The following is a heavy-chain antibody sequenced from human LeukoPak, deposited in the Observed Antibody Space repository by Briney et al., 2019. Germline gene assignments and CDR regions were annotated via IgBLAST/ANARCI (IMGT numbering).Heavy chain of an antibody. Sequence: SETLSLTCTVSGGSISSYYWSWIRQPAGKGLEWIGRIYTSGSTYYNPSLKSRVTISVHTSKNQLSLKLTSVTAADTAVYCCARVAAGIGFFQHWGQGNLVTVSS. CDR3: ARVAAGIGFFQH. CDR2: IYTSGST. D-gene: IGHD6-13*01. J-gene: IGHJ1*01. CDR1: GGSISSYY. V-gene: IGHV4-4*07.